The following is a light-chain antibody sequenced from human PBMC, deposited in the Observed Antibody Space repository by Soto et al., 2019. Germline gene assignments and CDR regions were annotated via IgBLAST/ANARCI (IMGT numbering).Light chain of an antibody. V-gene: IGKV3-20*01. CDR2: DAS. CDR1: QSVSQ. J-gene: IGKJ3*01. CDR3: QQCGTSPFT. Sequence: EIVLTQSPGTLSLSPGERATLSCRASQSVSQLAWYQQKHGQAPRLLIFDASGRVTGIPDLFSGSGSANDFTLTINRLEPEDFVVYYCQQCGTSPFTFGHGTKVDIK.